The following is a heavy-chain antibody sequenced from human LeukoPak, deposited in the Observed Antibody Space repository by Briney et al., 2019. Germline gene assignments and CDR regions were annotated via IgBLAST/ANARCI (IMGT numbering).Heavy chain of an antibody. D-gene: IGHD3-16*01. CDR2: IYYSGST. J-gene: IGHJ3*02. V-gene: IGHV4-39*01. CDR1: GGSISSSTYY. CDR3: ATKGGAFDI. Sequence: SETLSLTCTVSGGSISSSTYYWGWIRQPPGKGLEWIGTIYYSGSTYYNPSLKSRVTISVDTSRNQFSLKLSSVTAADTAVYYCATKGGAFDIWGQGTMVTVSS.